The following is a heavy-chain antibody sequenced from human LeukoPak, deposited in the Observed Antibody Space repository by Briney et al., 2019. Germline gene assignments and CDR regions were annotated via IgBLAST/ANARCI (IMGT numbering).Heavy chain of an antibody. D-gene: IGHD6-19*01. V-gene: IGHV1-18*01. CDR3: ARAVAGPGWYDP. Sequence: ASVKVSCKASGYTFTSYGISWVRQAPGQGLEWMGWISAYNGNTNYAQKLQGRVTMTTDTSTSTAYMELSSLRSEDTAVYYCARAVAGPGWYDPWGQGTLVTVSS. CDR2: ISAYNGNT. J-gene: IGHJ5*02. CDR1: GYTFTSYG.